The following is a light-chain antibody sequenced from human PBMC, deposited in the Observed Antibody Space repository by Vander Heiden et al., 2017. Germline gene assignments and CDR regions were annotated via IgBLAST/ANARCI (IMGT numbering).Light chain of an antibody. CDR3: LQRNSWPLT. Sequence: EIVLTQSPATLSLSPGEGATLSCRASQTIRSYLVWYQQKPGQVPTLLIDEASKRAAGIPARFSGSGSGTDFTLTISSLEPEDFAVYYCLQRNSWPLTFGGGTKVEIK. CDR1: QTIRSY. J-gene: IGKJ4*01. CDR2: EAS. V-gene: IGKV3-11*01.